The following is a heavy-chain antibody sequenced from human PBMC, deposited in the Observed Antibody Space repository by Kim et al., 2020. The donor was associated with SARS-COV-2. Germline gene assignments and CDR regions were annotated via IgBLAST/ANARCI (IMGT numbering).Heavy chain of an antibody. Sequence: SETLSLTCTVSGGSVSSGSYYWSWIRQPPGKGLEWIGYIYYSGSTNYNPSLKSRVTISVDTSKNQFSLKLSSVTAADTAVYYCARGRVLRYFEGGWFDP. CDR3: ARGRVLRYFEGGWFDP. CDR2: IYYSGST. J-gene: IGHJ5*02. V-gene: IGHV4-61*01. D-gene: IGHD3-9*01. CDR1: GGSVSSGSYY.